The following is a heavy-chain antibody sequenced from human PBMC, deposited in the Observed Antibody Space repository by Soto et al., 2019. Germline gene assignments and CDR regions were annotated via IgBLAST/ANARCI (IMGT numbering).Heavy chain of an antibody. J-gene: IGHJ6*02. CDR1: GYSFTDYH. Sequence: ASVKVSCKASGYSFTDYHVHWVRQAPGQGLEWLGRINPKSGGTSTAQKFQGWVTMTRDRSISTVYMELTRLRSDDTAVYFCARGHSTDCSNGVCSFFYNHEMDVWGQGTTVTVS. V-gene: IGHV1-2*04. CDR2: INPKSGGT. D-gene: IGHD2-8*01. CDR3: ARGHSTDCSNGVCSFFYNHEMDV.